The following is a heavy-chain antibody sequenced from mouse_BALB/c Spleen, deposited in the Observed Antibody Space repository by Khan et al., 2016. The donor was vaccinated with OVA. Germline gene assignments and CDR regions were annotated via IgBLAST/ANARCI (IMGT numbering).Heavy chain of an antibody. CDR3: ATSYYYGDYFDY. Sequence: EVELVESGGGLVQPGGSRKLSCAASGFPFSSYGMHWVRQAPEKGLEWVASISGDSSTIYSADTVKGRLPISRDNPKNTLFLQMTSLMSEDTAMYYCATSYYYGDYFDYWGPGTPLTVSS. CDR1: GFPFSSYG. J-gene: IGHJ2*01. CDR2: ISGDSSTI. D-gene: IGHD1-1*01. V-gene: IGHV5-17*02.